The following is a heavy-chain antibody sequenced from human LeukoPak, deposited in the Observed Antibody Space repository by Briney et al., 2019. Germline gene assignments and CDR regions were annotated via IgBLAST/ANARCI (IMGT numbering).Heavy chain of an antibody. CDR2: INHSGST. CDR1: GGSFSGYY. V-gene: IGHV4-34*01. Sequence: LETLSLTCAVYGGSFSGYYWSWIRQPPGKGLEWIGEINHSGSTNYNPFLKSRVTISVDTSKNQFSLKLSSVTAADTAVYYCARDKGIAARNWFDPWGQGTLVTVSS. CDR3: ARDKGIAARNWFDP. D-gene: IGHD6-13*01. J-gene: IGHJ5*02.